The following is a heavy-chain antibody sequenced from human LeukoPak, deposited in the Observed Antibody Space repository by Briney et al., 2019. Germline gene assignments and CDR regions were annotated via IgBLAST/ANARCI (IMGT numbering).Heavy chain of an antibody. CDR2: ISAYNGNT. D-gene: IGHD5-18*01. Sequence: ASVKVSCKASGYTFTSYGISWVRQAPGQGLEWMGWISAYNGNTNYAQKLQGRVTMTTDTSTSTAYMELSSLRSEDTAVYYCARDLYTAMVSWGAFDIWGQGTMVTVSS. V-gene: IGHV1-18*01. CDR3: ARDLYTAMVSWGAFDI. J-gene: IGHJ3*02. CDR1: GYTFTSYG.